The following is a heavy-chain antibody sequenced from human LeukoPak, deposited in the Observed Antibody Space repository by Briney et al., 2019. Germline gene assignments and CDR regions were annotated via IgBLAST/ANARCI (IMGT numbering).Heavy chain of an antibody. V-gene: IGHV3-48*03. J-gene: IGHJ4*02. CDR3: ARDWGGGYGDSEDY. D-gene: IGHD4-17*01. Sequence: GGSLRLSCAASGFTFSSYEMNWVRQARGKGLEGVSYISSSGSTIYYADSVKGRFTISRDNAKNSLYLQMNSLRAEDTAVYYCARDWGGGYGDSEDYWGQGTLVTVSS. CDR1: GFTFSSYE. CDR2: ISSSGSTI.